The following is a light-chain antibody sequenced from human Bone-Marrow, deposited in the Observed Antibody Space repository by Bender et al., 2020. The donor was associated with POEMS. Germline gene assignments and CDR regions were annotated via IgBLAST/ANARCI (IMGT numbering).Light chain of an antibody. CDR2: GGS. CDR1: SSDVGSNNV. V-gene: IGLV2-23*01. J-gene: IGLJ3*02. CDR3: AVWDDSLNGWV. Sequence: QSALTQPASVSGSPGQSITISCTGTSSDVGSNNVVSWYQQHPGKAPKLMIYGGSKRPSGVSNRFSGSKSGNTASLTISGLQAEDEADYYCAVWDDSLNGWVFGGGTKLTVL.